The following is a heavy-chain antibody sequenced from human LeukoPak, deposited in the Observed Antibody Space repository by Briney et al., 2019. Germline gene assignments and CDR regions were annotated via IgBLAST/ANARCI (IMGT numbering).Heavy chain of an antibody. D-gene: IGHD3-22*01. J-gene: IGHJ4*02. V-gene: IGHV3-30*02. CDR2: IRYDGSNK. CDR1: GFTFSSYG. Sequence: EGSLRLSCAASGFTFSSYGMHWVRQAPGKGLEWVAFIRYDGSNKYYADSVKGRFTISRDNSKNTLYLQMNSLRAEDTAVYYCARVYYYDSSGYLNPFDYWGQGTLVTVSS. CDR3: ARVYYYDSSGYLNPFDY.